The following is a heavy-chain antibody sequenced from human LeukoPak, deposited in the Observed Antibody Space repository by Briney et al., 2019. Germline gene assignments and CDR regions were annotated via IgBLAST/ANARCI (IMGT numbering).Heavy chain of an antibody. CDR2: ISAYTGQT. CDR3: ARGPGIDVAGVSDY. V-gene: IGHV1-18*04. CDR1: GFGFSSYG. Sequence: ASVKLSCKASGFGFSSYGINWVRQAPGQRLEWMWWISAYTGQTKYLQKMRGRVTMTTDTSTNTAYMELRSLTSDDTAVYYCARGPGIDVAGVSDYWGKGSLVIVSS. J-gene: IGHJ4*02. D-gene: IGHD6-19*01.